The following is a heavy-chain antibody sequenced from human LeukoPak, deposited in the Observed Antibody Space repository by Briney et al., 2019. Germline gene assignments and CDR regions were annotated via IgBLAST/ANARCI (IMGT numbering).Heavy chain of an antibody. CDR3: ARADCSASACYLRRSWFDP. J-gene: IGHJ5*02. V-gene: IGHV3-21*01. CDR2: ISPKSDFI. Sequence: GGSLRLTCTASGFSISCYDMNWVRQAPGKGLEWVSSISPKSDFIYYSDSVRGRFTISRDNAGNSLYLQMNSLRAEDTAVYYCARADCSASACYLRRSWFDPWGQGTLVTVSS. D-gene: IGHD2-8*02. CDR1: GFSISCYD.